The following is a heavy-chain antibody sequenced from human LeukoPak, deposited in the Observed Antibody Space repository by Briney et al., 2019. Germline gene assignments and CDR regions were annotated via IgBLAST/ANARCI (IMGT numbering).Heavy chain of an antibody. CDR3: TTDDSSGHPRGY. D-gene: IGHD3-22*01. CDR1: GLTFINAW. CDR2: IKRTTDGGTT. V-gene: IGHV3-15*01. J-gene: IGHJ4*02. Sequence: GGSLRLSCATSGLTFINAWMSWVRQAPGKGLEWVGRIKRTTDGGTTEYAAPVKDRFTITRDDSKNTLYLQMNSLKTEDTAVYYCTTDDSSGHPRGYWGQGTLVTVSS.